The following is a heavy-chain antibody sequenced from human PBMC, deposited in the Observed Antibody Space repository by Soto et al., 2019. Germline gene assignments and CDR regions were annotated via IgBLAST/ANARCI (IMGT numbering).Heavy chain of an antibody. Sequence: ASVKVSCKASGYTFTSYAMHWVRQAPAQRLEWMGWINAGNGNTKYSQKFQGRVTITRDTSASTAYMELSSLRSEDTAVYYCAREVAGNYYYYGMDVWGQGTTVTVSS. D-gene: IGHD6-19*01. CDR2: INAGNGNT. CDR1: GYTFTSYA. J-gene: IGHJ6*02. CDR3: AREVAGNYYYYGMDV. V-gene: IGHV1-3*01.